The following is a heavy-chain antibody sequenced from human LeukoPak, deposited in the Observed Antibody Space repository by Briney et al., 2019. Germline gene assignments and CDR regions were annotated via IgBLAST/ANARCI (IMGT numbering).Heavy chain of an antibody. D-gene: IGHD3-16*01. V-gene: IGHV3-23*01. CDR2: ISGGGAST. Sequence: GGSLRLSCAASGFTFSSYAMSWVRQAPGKGLEWVSAISGGGASTYYADSVTGRFTISRDNSKNTLYVQMNSLRAEDTAVYYCAKSQFGGVFDGFDIWGQGTMVTVSS. J-gene: IGHJ3*02. CDR1: GFTFSSYA. CDR3: AKSQFGGVFDGFDI.